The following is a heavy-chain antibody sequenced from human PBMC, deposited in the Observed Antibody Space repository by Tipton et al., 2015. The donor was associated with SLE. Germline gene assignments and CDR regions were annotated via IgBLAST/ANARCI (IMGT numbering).Heavy chain of an antibody. CDR1: GGSISSSSYY. J-gene: IGHJ6*03. CDR2: IYYSGST. CDR3: ARVVTGHFWYYYYMDV. V-gene: IGHV4-39*07. D-gene: IGHD3-3*02. Sequence: TLSLTCTVSGGSISSSSYYWGWIRQPPGKGLEWIGSIYYSGSTYYNPSLKSRVTISVDTSKNQFSLKLSSVTAADTAVYYRARVVTGHFWYYYYMDVWGKGTTVTVSS.